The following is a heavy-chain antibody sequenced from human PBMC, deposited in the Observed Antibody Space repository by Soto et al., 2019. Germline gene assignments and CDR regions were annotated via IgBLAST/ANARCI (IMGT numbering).Heavy chain of an antibody. CDR2: ISGNSAYI. D-gene: IGHD6-6*01. Sequence: GGSLRLSCSAPGFTFSTHSMNWGRQAPGKGLEWVTSISGNSAYIHYADSVKGRFTISSDNAKNSLYLQVNSLRAEDTAVYYCARYSSSSGGIDYWGQGTLVTVSS. CDR3: ARYSSSSGGIDY. J-gene: IGHJ4*02. CDR1: GFTFSTHS. V-gene: IGHV3-21*01.